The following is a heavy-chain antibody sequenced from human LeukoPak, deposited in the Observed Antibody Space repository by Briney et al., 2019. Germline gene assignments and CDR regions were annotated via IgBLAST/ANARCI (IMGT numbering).Heavy chain of an antibody. J-gene: IGHJ2*01. CDR2: ISSTGNTI. CDR3: ARDVDWCFDL. CDR1: GFTFSSYS. Sequence: PGGSLRLSCAASGFTFSSYSMNWVRQAPGKGLEWVSYISSTGNTIYYADSVKGRFTISRDSARNSLYLQMNSLRAEDTAVYYGARDVDWCFDLWGRGTLVTVSS. V-gene: IGHV3-48*01.